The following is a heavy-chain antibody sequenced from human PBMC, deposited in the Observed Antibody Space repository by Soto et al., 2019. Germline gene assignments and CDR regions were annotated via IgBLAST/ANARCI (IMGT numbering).Heavy chain of an antibody. J-gene: IGHJ3*02. V-gene: IGHV1-18*01. CDR3: ARERRQQPFDI. Sequence: QIQLVQSGAEVKKPGASVKVSCKASGYSLNTYGVTWVRQAPGQDLEWMGWISAYNGNTNYAQKFQGRVTMTTHTSTSTAYMELKSLRSDDTAVYYCARERRQQPFDIWGQGTMVTVSP. D-gene: IGHD1-1*01. CDR2: ISAYNGNT. CDR1: GYSLNTYG.